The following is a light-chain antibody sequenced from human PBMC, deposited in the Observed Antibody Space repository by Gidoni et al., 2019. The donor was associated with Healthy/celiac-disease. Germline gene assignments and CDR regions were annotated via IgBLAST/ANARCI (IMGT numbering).Light chain of an antibody. CDR1: SRDVGSYNL. V-gene: IGLV2-23*01. J-gene: IGLJ2*01. CDR3: CSYAGSSTPVV. Sequence: QSITISCTGTSRDVGSYNLVPWYLHNPGKAPKLMIYEGSKRPSGVSNRFSGSKSGNTASLTISGLQAEDEADYYCCSYAGSSTPVVFGGGTKLTVL. CDR2: EGS.